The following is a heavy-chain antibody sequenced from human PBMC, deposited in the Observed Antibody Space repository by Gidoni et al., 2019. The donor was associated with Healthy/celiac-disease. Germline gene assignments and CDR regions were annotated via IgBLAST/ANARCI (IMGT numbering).Heavy chain of an antibody. D-gene: IGHD2-21*01. CDR1: GGPFSSYT. CDR3: ARKPYCGGDCYSHAFDI. Sequence: QVQLVQSGAEVKKPGSSVKVSCKASGGPFSSYTISWVRQAPGQGLEWMGRIIPILGIANYAQKFQGRVTITADKSTSTAYMELSSLRSEDTAVYYCARKPYCGGDCYSHAFDIWGQGTMVTVSS. V-gene: IGHV1-69*02. CDR2: IIPILGIA. J-gene: IGHJ3*02.